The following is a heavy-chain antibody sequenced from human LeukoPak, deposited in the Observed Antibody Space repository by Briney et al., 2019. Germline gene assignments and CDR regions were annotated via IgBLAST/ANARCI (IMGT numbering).Heavy chain of an antibody. V-gene: IGHV1-2*02. D-gene: IGHD3-3*01. Sequence: ASVKLSCKTSGYNFPGYNIYWVRQPPGHGHERMGLINPNNGGTEYAQRFQGRVTMTRDTSISTAFMELSGLRSDDTAVYYCARGIPSFTLFGVVIYWGQGTAVTVSS. J-gene: IGHJ4*02. CDR3: ARGIPSFTLFGVVIY. CDR2: INPNNGGT. CDR1: GYNFPGYN.